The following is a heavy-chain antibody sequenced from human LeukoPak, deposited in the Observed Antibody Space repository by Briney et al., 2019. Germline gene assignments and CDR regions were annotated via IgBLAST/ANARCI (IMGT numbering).Heavy chain of an antibody. V-gene: IGHV1-24*01. J-gene: IGHJ4*02. CDR2: FDPEDGET. CDR3: ATVGQGYYDFWSGYDXXFDY. CDR1: GYTLTELS. Sequence: GASVKVSCKVSGYTLTELSMHWVRQAPGKGLEWMGGFDPEDGETIYAQKFQGRVTMTEDTSTDTAYMELSSLRSEDTAVYYCATVGQGYYDFWSGYDXXFDYWGQGTLVTVSS. D-gene: IGHD3-3*01.